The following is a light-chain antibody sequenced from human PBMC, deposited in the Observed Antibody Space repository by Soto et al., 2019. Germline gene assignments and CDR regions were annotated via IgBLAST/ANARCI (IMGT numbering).Light chain of an antibody. Sequence: EVVLTQSPATQSLSPGERATLSSRCSQSISGLAWYQQKPGQAPRLLIYDTSNRATDIPARFSGSGSGTDFTLTISSLEPEDFAVYYCQQRGAFGQGTKVEIK. CDR2: DTS. V-gene: IGKV3-11*01. CDR3: QQRGA. CDR1: QSISG. J-gene: IGKJ2*01.